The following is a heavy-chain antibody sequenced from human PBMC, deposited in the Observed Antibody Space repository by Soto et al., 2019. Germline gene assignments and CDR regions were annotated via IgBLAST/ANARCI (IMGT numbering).Heavy chain of an antibody. CDR1: GGTFSSNA. Sequence: QVQLVQSGAEVKKPGSSVNVSCKASGGTFSSNAISWVRQAPGQGLEWMGGIIPIYASPNYAQNFQGRVTVTADKATSTAYLELSRLKFADSAIYYCAVAVTGSRSPLAHWGQGTLVIVSS. J-gene: IGHJ4*02. CDR3: AVAVTGSRSPLAH. D-gene: IGHD6-19*01. CDR2: IIPIYASP. V-gene: IGHV1-69*06.